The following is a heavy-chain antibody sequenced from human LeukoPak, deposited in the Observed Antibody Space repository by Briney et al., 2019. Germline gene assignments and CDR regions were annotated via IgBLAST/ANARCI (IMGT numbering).Heavy chain of an antibody. D-gene: IGHD3-10*01. Sequence: SETLSLTCTVSGGSISSYYWSWIRQPPGKGLEGIGYIYYSGSNNYNPSLKSRVTISVETTKNQFSLKLSSVTAADTAVYYCARDQYYYGSGSLIFDYWGQGTLVTVSS. J-gene: IGHJ4*02. CDR2: IYYSGSN. CDR3: ARDQYYYGSGSLIFDY. CDR1: GGSISSYY. V-gene: IGHV4-59*01.